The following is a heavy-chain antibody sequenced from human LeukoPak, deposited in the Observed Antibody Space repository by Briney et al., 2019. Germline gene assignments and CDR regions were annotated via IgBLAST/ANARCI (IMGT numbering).Heavy chain of an antibody. Sequence: SETLSLTCTVSGGSISSYYWSWIRQPAGKGLEWIGRIYASGSTSYNPSLKSRDTMSVDTSRNQFSLKLNSVTAADTAVYYCARATPDTSFRVSAFNIWGQGTMVTVSS. D-gene: IGHD2/OR15-2a*01. CDR3: ARATPDTSFRVSAFNI. V-gene: IGHV4-4*07. CDR1: GGSISSYY. J-gene: IGHJ3*02. CDR2: IYASGST.